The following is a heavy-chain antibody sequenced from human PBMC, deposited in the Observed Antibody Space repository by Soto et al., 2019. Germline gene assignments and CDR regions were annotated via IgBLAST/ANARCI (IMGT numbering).Heavy chain of an antibody. Sequence: SETLCLTCTVSGGFISSYYWSWIRQPPGKGLEWIGYIYYSGSTNYNPSLKSRVTISVDTSKNQFSLKLSSVTAADTAVYYCAGTLAAAADGGNWIDPWGQGTLVTVSS. J-gene: IGHJ5*02. CDR1: GGFISSYY. CDR3: AGTLAAAADGGNWIDP. D-gene: IGHD6-13*01. CDR2: IYYSGST. V-gene: IGHV4-59*08.